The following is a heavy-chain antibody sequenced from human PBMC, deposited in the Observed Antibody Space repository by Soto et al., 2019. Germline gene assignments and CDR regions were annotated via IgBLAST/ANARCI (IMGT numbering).Heavy chain of an antibody. D-gene: IGHD3-10*01. CDR2: INPNSGGT. CDR3: ARDARGDEAPMDY. CDR1: GYPFTGYY. J-gene: IGHJ4*02. Sequence: QVQLVQYGAEVKKPGASVKVSCKASGYPFTGYYMHWVRPAPGQGLEWMGWINPNSGGTHYAQKFQGWVTMTRDTSISTAYMELSRLRSDDTAVYYCARDARGDEAPMDYWGQGTLVTVSS. V-gene: IGHV1-2*04.